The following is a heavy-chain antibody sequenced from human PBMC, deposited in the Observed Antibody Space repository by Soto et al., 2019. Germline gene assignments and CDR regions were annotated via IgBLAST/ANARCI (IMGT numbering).Heavy chain of an antibody. D-gene: IGHD2-2*01. CDR1: GFTFSSYS. Sequence: GGSLRLSCVASGFTFSSYSMNWVRQAPGKGLEWVSSISSSSSYIYYADSVKGRFTISRDNAKNSLYLQMNSLRAEDTAVYYCARRYCSSTSCSEAEAYYYMDVWGKGTTVTVSS. J-gene: IGHJ6*03. CDR2: ISSSSSYI. V-gene: IGHV3-21*01. CDR3: ARRYCSSTSCSEAEAYYYMDV.